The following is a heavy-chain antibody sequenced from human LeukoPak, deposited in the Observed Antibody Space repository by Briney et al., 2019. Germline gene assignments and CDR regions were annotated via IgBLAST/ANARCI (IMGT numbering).Heavy chain of an antibody. J-gene: IGHJ4*02. V-gene: IGHV3-23*01. Sequence: GGSLTLSCAASGFTFSSYAMSWVRQAPGRGLEWVSTLSGSGASTSYADSVKGRFTISRDNSKNTLYLQMNSLRAEDTARYYCAKQKGYCSGGSCYYSDYWGQGTLVTVSS. CDR1: GFTFSSYA. D-gene: IGHD2-15*01. CDR3: AKQKGYCSGGSCYYSDY. CDR2: LSGSGAST.